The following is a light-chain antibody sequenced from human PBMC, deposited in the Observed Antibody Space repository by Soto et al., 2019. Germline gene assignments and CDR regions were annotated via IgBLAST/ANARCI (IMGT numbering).Light chain of an antibody. CDR3: QQYHDSPMNT. J-gene: IGKJ2*01. CDR1: QSVRSTF. Sequence: VLPQSPDTLSLSPGDRATLSSRASQSVRSTFLSWYQQKPGHAPRLLIYGASNRAAGIPEWFSGSASGTEFTLTISRLEPDDSAVYYCQQYHDSPMNTFGQGTKLQIK. CDR2: GAS. V-gene: IGKV3-20*01.